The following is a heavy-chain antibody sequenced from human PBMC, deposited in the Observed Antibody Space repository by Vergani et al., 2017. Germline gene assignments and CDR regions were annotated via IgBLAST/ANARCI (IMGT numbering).Heavy chain of an antibody. V-gene: IGHV3-33*01. CDR2: IWYDGSNK. J-gene: IGHJ6*02. D-gene: IGHD6-6*01. CDR3: ARDKTPIAARPRVVYYYYGMDV. CDR1: GFTFSSYG. Sequence: QVQLVESGGGVVQPGRSLRLSCAASGFTFSSYGMHWVRQAPGKGLEWVAVIWYDGSNKYYADSVKGRFTISRDNSKNTLYLQMNSLRAEDTAVYYCARDKTPIAARPRVVYYYYGMDVWGQGTTVTVSS.